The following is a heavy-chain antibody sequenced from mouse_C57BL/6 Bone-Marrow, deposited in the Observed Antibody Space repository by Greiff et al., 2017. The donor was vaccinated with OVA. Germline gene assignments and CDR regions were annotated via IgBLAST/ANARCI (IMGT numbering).Heavy chain of an antibody. D-gene: IGHD1-1*01. CDR3: AREGYYYGK. J-gene: IGHJ2*01. V-gene: IGHV1-50*01. Sequence: VKLLQPGAELVKPGASVKLSCKASGYTFTSYWMQWVKQRPGQGLEWIGEIDPSDSYTNYNQKFKGKATLTVDTSSSTAYMQLSSLTSEDSAVYYCAREGYYYGKWGQGTTLTVSS. CDR1: GYTFTSYW. CDR2: IDPSDSYT.